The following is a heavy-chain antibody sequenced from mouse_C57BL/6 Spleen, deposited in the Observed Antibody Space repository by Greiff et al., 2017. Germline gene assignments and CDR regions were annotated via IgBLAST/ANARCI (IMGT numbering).Heavy chain of an antibody. D-gene: IGHD4-1*01. Sequence: QVQLQQPGAELVMPGASVKLSCKASGYTFTSYWMHWVKQRPGQGLEWIGEIDPSDSYTNYNQKFKGKSTLTVDKSSSTAYMQLSSLTSEDSAVYYCARSLTGNYCDYWGQGTTLTVSS. CDR3: ARSLTGNYCDY. V-gene: IGHV1-69*01. CDR2: IDPSDSYT. CDR1: GYTFTSYW. J-gene: IGHJ2*01.